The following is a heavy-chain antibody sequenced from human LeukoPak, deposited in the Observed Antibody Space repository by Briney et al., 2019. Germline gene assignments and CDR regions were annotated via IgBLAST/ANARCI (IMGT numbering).Heavy chain of an antibody. CDR2: IYYSGST. Sequence: PSETLSLTCTVSGGSISSSTYYWGWIRQPPGKGLEWIGSIYYSGSTYYNPSLKSRVTISVDTSKNQFSLKLSSVTAADTAVYYCARSYRGRTSCCPYNWFDPWGQGTLVTVSS. D-gene: IGHD2-2*01. CDR3: ARSYRGRTSCCPYNWFDP. J-gene: IGHJ5*02. CDR1: GGSISSSTYY. V-gene: IGHV4-39*01.